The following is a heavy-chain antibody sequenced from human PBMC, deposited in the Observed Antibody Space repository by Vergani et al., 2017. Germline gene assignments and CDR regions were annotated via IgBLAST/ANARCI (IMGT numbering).Heavy chain of an antibody. CDR1: GYTFTNYY. Sequence: QVLLVQSGAEVKKPGASVRVSCKTSGYTFTNYYIHWVRQAPGQGLAWMGIINPSGGSTTYAQQFQGRLTMTRDTSTSTVYMDLSNLSSEDTAVYYCARPHGDILPPDPRRLDYWGQGTLVTVSS. V-gene: IGHV1-46*03. CDR3: ARPHGDILPPDPRRLDY. J-gene: IGHJ4*02. CDR2: INPSGGST.